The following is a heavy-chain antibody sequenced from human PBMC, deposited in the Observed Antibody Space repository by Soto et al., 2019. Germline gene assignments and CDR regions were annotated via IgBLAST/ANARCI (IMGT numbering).Heavy chain of an antibody. D-gene: IGHD3-3*01. CDR1: GFTFSSYS. V-gene: IGHV3-21*01. CDR2: ISSSSSYI. Sequence: EVQLVESGGGLVQPGGSLRLSCAASGFTFSSYSMNWVRQAPGKGPEWVSSISSSSSYIYYADSVKGRFTISRDNAKNSLYLQMNSLRAEDTAVYYCARHPDYDFWSPGDYWGQGTLVTVSS. J-gene: IGHJ4*02. CDR3: ARHPDYDFWSPGDY.